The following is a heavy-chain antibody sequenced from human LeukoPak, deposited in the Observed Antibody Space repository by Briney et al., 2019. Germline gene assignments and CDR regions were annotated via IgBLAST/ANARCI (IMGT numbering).Heavy chain of an antibody. CDR3: ARTGGPGVAFDI. D-gene: IGHD7-27*01. J-gene: IGHJ3*02. CDR1: GGSISSYY. Sequence: SETLSLTCTVSGGSISSYYWSWIRQPPGRGLEWIGYIYYSGSTNYNPSLKSRVTISVDTSKNQFSLKLSSVTAADTAVYYCARTGGPGVAFDIWGQGTMVTVSS. CDR2: IYYSGST. V-gene: IGHV4-59*01.